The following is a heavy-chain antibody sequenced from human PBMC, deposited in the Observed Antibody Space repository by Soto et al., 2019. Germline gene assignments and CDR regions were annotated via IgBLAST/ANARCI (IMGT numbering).Heavy chain of an antibody. V-gene: IGHV3-21*01. D-gene: IGHD2-21*01. CDR2: ITTSSAYI. Sequence: EVQLVESGGGLVKPGGSLRLSCAASGFTFNTYDMNWVRQAPGNGLEWVSSITTSSAYIYYADSLKGRITISRDNANNSLFLQMNSLRTEDTAVYYCVKSGTARLLRHSWFDTWGQGTLVTDSS. J-gene: IGHJ5*02. CDR3: VKSGTARLLRHSWFDT. CDR1: GFTFNTYD.